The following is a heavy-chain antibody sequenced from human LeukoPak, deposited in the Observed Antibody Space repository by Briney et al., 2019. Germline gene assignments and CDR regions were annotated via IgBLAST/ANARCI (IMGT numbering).Heavy chain of an antibody. Sequence: RSLRLSCAASGFTFSSYGMHWVRQAPGKGLEWVAVIWYDGSNKYYADSVKGRFTISRDNSKNTLYLQMNSLRAEDTAVYYCARAPPRGYFDYWGQGTLVTVSS. CDR3: ARAPPRGYFDY. CDR2: IWYDGSNK. D-gene: IGHD3-16*01. CDR1: GFTFSSYG. V-gene: IGHV3-33*01. J-gene: IGHJ4*02.